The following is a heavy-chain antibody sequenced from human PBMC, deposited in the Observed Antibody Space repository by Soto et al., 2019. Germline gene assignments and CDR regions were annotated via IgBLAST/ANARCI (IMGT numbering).Heavy chain of an antibody. CDR3: ARVERGTVTTVVDAFDI. D-gene: IGHD1-1*01. CDR1: GGSVSSSIYY. J-gene: IGHJ3*02. V-gene: IGHV4-39*01. Sequence: SETLSLTCTVSGGSVSSSIYYWGWVRQPSGKGLEWIGSMSHSGGTHYNPSLKSRVTISVDTSKNQFSLRMSSVTAADTALYYCARVERGTVTTVVDAFDIWGPGTMVTVSS. CDR2: MSHSGGT.